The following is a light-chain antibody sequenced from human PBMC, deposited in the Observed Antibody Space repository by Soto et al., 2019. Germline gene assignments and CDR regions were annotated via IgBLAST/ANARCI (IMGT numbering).Light chain of an antibody. V-gene: IGLV1-47*01. CDR2: SDN. J-gene: IGLJ2*01. CDR1: TSNIGSKY. CDR3: AAWDASLSGVV. Sequence: QSVLTQPPSASGTPGQRVTISCSGSTSNIGSKYVYWYQQLPGTAPKPLIYSDNVRPSCVPDRFSGSKSGTSASLAISGLRSEDEVDYCCAAWDASLSGVVFGGGTKLTVL.